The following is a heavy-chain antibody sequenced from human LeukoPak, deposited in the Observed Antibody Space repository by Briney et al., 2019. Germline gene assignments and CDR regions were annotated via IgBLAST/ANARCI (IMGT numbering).Heavy chain of an antibody. Sequence: GGSLRLSCAASGFTFLNYAMNWVRQAPGKGMEWVSAIRGSGDKAYYADSVKGRFTISRDNSNNMVYLQMNSLRAEDTALYYCARAKDYYDSGNYYHRDAFDIWGQGTMVTVSS. CDR1: GFTFLNYA. CDR2: IRGSGDKA. J-gene: IGHJ3*02. CDR3: ARAKDYYDSGNYYHRDAFDI. D-gene: IGHD3-22*01. V-gene: IGHV3-23*01.